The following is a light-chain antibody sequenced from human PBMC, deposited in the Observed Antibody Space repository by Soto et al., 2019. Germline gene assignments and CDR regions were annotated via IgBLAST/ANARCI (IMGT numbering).Light chain of an antibody. CDR3: QSYDSSLSGYV. CDR1: SSNIGAGYE. J-gene: IGLJ1*01. V-gene: IGLV1-40*01. Sequence: QSVLTQPPSVSEAPGQRVTISCTGSSSNIGAGYEAHWYQQVPGTAPKLLIYENNNRPSGVPDRFSGSKSGTSASLAITGLQAEDEAEYYCQSYDSSLSGYVFGTRTKLTAL. CDR2: ENN.